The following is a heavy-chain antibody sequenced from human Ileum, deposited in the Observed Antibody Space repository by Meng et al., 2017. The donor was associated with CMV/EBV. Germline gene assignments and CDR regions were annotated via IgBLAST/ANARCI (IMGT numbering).Heavy chain of an antibody. CDR3: ARSPGWWTLDY. J-gene: IGHJ4*01. V-gene: IGHV4/OR15-8*02. CDR1: GGSITARSTW. Sequence: CAVSGGSITARSTWWTWVRQPPGKGLEWTGEVSHSGIAKYIPSLKGRVTIAIDMTKNHFSLILTSVTAADTGVYFCARSPGWWTLDYWGQGALVTVSS. D-gene: IGHD2-15*01. CDR2: VSHSGIA.